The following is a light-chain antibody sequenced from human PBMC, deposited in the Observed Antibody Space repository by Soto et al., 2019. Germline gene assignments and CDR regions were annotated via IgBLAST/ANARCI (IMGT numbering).Light chain of an antibody. J-gene: IGKJ2*01. V-gene: IGKV3-15*01. CDR2: SAS. CDR1: QSVSSD. CDR3: QQYNNWPLT. Sequence: EIVMTQSPATLSVSPGERATLSCRASQSVSSDLAWYHQKPGQAPRLLIYSASTRATGIPARFSGSGSGTEFTLTISSLQSEDFAVYYCQQYNNWPLTFGQGTKLEIK.